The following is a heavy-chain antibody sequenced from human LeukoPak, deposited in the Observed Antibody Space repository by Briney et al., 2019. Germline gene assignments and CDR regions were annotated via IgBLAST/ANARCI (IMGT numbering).Heavy chain of an antibody. CDR3: ARAPGGYYYEGDY. D-gene: IGHD3-22*01. CDR1: GFTFSSYE. J-gene: IGHJ4*02. V-gene: IGHV3-48*03. Sequence: GGSLRLSCAASGFTFSSYEMNWVRQALGKGLEWVSYISSSGSTIYYADSVKGRFTISRDNAKNSLYLQMNSLRAEDTAVYYCARAPGGYYYEGDYWGQGTLVTVSS. CDR2: ISSSGSTI.